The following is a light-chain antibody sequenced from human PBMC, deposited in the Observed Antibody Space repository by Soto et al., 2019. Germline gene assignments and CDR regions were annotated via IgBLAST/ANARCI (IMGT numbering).Light chain of an antibody. CDR1: QSVSSSY. J-gene: IGKJ1*01. V-gene: IGKV3-20*01. CDR3: QQYGSSPPTWT. CDR2: GAS. Sequence: EIVLTQSPGTLSLSPGERATLSCRASQSVSSSYLAWYQQKPGQAPRLLIYGASSRATGIPDRFSGSGSGTDFTLTIGRLEPEDFAVYSCQQYGSSPPTWTFGQGTKVDIK.